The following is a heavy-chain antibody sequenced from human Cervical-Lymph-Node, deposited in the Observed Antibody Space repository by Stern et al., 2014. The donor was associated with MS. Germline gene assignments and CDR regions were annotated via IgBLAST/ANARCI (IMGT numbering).Heavy chain of an antibody. CDR1: GFSFDGYA. D-gene: IGHD6-13*01. CDR2: ISGRGSNT. CDR3: AKDQGRSRSWFGAHYYPLDV. V-gene: IGHV3-23*04. J-gene: IGHJ6*02. Sequence: EVQLVESGGGLVQPGGSLRLSCVASGFSFDGYAMSWVRQAPGKGLEWVSGISGRGSNTYYADSVKGRFTISRDISKNTVYVQMNSLRAEDTAVYYCAKDQGRSRSWFGAHYYPLDVWGQGTTVIVTS.